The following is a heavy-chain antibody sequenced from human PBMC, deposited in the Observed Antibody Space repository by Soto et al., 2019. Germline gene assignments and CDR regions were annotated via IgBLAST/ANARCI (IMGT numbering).Heavy chain of an antibody. D-gene: IGHD4-4*01. CDR1: GGSISSYY. CDR2: IYYSGST. Sequence: SETLSLTCTVSGGSISSYYWSWIRQPPGKGLEWIGYIYYSGSTYYNPSLKSRVTISVDTSKNQFSLKLSSVTAADTAVYYCARDHDYSNDRYPFRRYNWFDPWGQGTLVTVSS. CDR3: ARDHDYSNDRYPFRRYNWFDP. V-gene: IGHV4-59*12. J-gene: IGHJ5*02.